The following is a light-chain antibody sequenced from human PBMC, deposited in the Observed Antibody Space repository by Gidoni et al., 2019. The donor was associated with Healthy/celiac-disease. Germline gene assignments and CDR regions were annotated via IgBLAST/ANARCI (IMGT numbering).Light chain of an antibody. CDR3: QQSYSTPWT. CDR1: QSISSY. CDR2: AAS. V-gene: IGKV1-39*01. Sequence: DIQMTQSPSSLSASVGDRVTITSRASQSISSYLNWYQQKPGKAPKLLIYAASSLQSGVPSRFSGSGSGTDFTLTISSLQPEDFATYYCQQSYSTPWTFXXXTKVKSN. J-gene: IGKJ1*01.